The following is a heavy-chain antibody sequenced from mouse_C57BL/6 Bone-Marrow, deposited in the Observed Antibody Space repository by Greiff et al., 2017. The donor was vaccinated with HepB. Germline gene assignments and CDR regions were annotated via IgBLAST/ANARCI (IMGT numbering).Heavy chain of an antibody. CDR2: IHPNSGST. CDR3: ARREFTTVVEYFDV. V-gene: IGHV1-64*01. J-gene: IGHJ1*03. D-gene: IGHD1-1*01. Sequence: VQLQQSGAELVKPGASVKLSCKASGYTFTSYWMHWVKQRPGQGLEWIGMIHPNSGSTNYNEKFKSKATLTVDKSSSTAYMQLSSLTSEDSAVYYCARREFTTVVEYFDVWGTGTTVTVSS. CDR1: GYTFTSYW.